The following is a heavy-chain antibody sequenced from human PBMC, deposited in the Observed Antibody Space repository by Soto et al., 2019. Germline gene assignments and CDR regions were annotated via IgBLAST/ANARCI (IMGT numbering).Heavy chain of an antibody. J-gene: IGHJ4*02. D-gene: IGHD3-16*01. V-gene: IGHV3-74*01. CDR2: ISDDGCTT. CDR1: GFSLSAYS. Sequence: PGGSLRLSCEVSGFSLSAYSMHWVRQGPGEGLIWVSRISDDGCTTTYADSVKGRFTISRDNAKNTLYLQMNSLRADDTGLYYCTFGLRVRSPSTGLFCGPGPLLTVS. CDR3: TFGLRVRSPSTGLF.